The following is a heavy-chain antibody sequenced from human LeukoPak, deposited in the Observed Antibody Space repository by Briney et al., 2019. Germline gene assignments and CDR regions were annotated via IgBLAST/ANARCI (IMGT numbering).Heavy chain of an antibody. Sequence: SETLSLTCTVSCGSISSYYWSWIRQPPGKGLEWIGYIYYSGSTNYNPSLKSRVTISVDTSKNQFSLKLSSVTAADTAVYYCARKAGTTEMDSWQLGDAFDIWGQGTMVTVSS. CDR1: CGSISSYY. CDR2: IYYSGST. D-gene: IGHD1-1*01. V-gene: IGHV4-59*01. CDR3: ARKAGTTEMDSWQLGDAFDI. J-gene: IGHJ3*02.